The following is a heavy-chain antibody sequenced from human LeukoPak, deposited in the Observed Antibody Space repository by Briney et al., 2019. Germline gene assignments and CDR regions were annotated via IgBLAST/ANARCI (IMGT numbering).Heavy chain of an antibody. CDR2: IYYSGST. CDR3: ARVLRYCSGGNCYSGGLGYMDV. CDR1: GGSISSSSYY. D-gene: IGHD2-15*01. V-gene: IGHV4-39*07. J-gene: IGHJ6*03. Sequence: SETLSLTCTVSGGSISSSSYYWGWIRQPPGKGLEWIGSIYYSGSTYYNPSLKSRVTISVDTSKNQLSLKLSSVTAADTAVYYCARVLRYCSGGNCYSGGLGYMDVRGKGTTVTISS.